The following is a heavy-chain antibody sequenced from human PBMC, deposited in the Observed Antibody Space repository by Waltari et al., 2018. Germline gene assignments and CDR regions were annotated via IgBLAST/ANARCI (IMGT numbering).Heavy chain of an antibody. CDR2: TYYRSKWYS. CDR1: GDRVSTNTVT. V-gene: IGHV6-1*01. D-gene: IGHD3-16*01. J-gene: IGHJ4*02. Sequence: QVQLQQSGPGLVKPSQTLSLTCAISGDRVSTNTVTWNWIRQSPSRGLEWLGKTYYRSKWYSDYVVSVRSRITINADTSKNQFSLHLNSVTPDDTAVYYCARFQGGRFDYWGQGTLVTASS. CDR3: ARFQGGRFDY.